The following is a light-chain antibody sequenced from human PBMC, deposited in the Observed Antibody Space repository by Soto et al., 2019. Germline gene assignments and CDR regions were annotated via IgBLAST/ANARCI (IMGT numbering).Light chain of an antibody. CDR1: QIVSSTF. Sequence: TQFPGILSLSPGERANLSCRASQIVSSTFLAWYQQKPGQAPRLLIYGASSRATGIPDSVSGGGSGTDFTIAINRLEPDDFAVYDCQQYDRSPLTVGGGANVDNK. J-gene: IGKJ4*01. CDR3: QQYDRSPLT. V-gene: IGKV3-20*01. CDR2: GAS.